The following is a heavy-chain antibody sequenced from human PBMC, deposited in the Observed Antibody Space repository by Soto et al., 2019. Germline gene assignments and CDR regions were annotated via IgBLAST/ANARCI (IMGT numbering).Heavy chain of an antibody. D-gene: IGHD3-22*01. CDR2: IYYSGST. Sequence: SLSNYVMNWVRQAPGKGLEWIGYIYYSGSTYYNPSLKSRVTISVDTSKDQFSLKLSSVTAADTAVYYCARGGPSTLHYYDSSGSFDPWGQGTLVTVSS. CDR1: SLSNYV. V-gene: IGHV4-30-4*08. J-gene: IGHJ5*02. CDR3: ARGGPSTLHYYDSSGSFDP.